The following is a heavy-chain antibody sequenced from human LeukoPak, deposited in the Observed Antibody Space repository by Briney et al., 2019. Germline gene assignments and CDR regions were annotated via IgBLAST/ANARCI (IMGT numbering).Heavy chain of an antibody. V-gene: IGHV3-74*01. CDR1: GFTFSTSW. J-gene: IGHJ4*02. CDR2: INSDGTTI. D-gene: IGHD2/OR15-2a*01. CDR3: ARAGYYRFDY. Sequence: GGSLRLSCAASGFTFSTSWMHWVRHAPGKGLVWVSRINSDGTTIDYADSVKGRFTISRDNAKNTLYLQMNNLRDEDTAVYYCARAGYYRFDYWGQGTLVTASS.